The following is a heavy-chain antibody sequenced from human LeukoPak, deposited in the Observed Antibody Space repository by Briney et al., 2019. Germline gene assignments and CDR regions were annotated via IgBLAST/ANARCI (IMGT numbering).Heavy chain of an antibody. CDR1: GFSLSTSGVG. J-gene: IGHJ4*02. Sequence: SGPTLVKPTQTLTLTCTFSGFSLSTSGVGVGWIRQPPGKALEWLALIYWDDDKRYSPSLKSRLTITKDTSKNQVVLTMTHMDPVDTATYYCAHSPLEDYYDSSGYYYDYFDYWGQGTLVTVSS. V-gene: IGHV2-5*02. D-gene: IGHD3-22*01. CDR2: IYWDDDK. CDR3: AHSPLEDYYDSSGYYYDYFDY.